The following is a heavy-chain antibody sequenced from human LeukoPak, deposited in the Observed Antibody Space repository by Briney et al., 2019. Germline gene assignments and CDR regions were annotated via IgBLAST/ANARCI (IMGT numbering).Heavy chain of an antibody. V-gene: IGHV4-39*07. Sequence: SETLSLTCTVSGGSISSDNYYWGWIRQPPGKGLEWIGSIYYSGSTYYDPSLKSRVTISVDTSKNQFSLKLSSVTAADTAVYYCARCRYPYYFDYWGQGTLVTVSS. CDR3: ARCRYPYYFDY. CDR1: GGSISSDNYY. D-gene: IGHD1-1*01. J-gene: IGHJ4*02. CDR2: IYYSGST.